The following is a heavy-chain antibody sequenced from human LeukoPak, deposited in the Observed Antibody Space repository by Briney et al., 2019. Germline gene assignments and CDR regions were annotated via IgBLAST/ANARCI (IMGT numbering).Heavy chain of an antibody. CDR3: ARDRYYYDSSDFDY. Sequence: ASVKVSCKASGYTFTGYYMHWVRQAPGQGLEWMGWINPNSGDTNYAQKFQGRVTMTRDTSISTAYMELSRLRSDDTAVYYCARDRYYYDSSDFDYWGQGTLVTVSS. CDR2: INPNSGDT. V-gene: IGHV1-2*02. CDR1: GYTFTGYY. J-gene: IGHJ4*02. D-gene: IGHD3-22*01.